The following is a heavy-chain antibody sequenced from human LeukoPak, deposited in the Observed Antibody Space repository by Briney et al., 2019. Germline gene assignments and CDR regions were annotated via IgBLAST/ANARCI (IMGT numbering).Heavy chain of an antibody. Sequence: GGSLRLSCAASGFTFSSYSMSWVRQAPGRGLEWVANIRQDGSEQYYVDSVKGRFTISRDNAKHSLSLQMNSLRAEDTGVYYCARVAVIYYYYMEVWGKGTTVTVSS. CDR1: GFTFSSYS. CDR2: IRQDGSEQ. J-gene: IGHJ6*03. V-gene: IGHV3-7*01. CDR3: ARVAVIYYYYMEV. D-gene: IGHD2/OR15-2a*01.